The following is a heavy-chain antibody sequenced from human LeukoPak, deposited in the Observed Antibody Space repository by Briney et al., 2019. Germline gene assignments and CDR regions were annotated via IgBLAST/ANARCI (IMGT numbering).Heavy chain of an antibody. J-gene: IGHJ5*01. CDR3: ARVRAYNWNDGGWFDP. V-gene: IGHV1-2*02. CDR2: INPNSGGT. D-gene: IGHD1-1*01. Sequence: ASVKVSCKASGYTFTSYYMHWVRQTPGQGLEWMGWINPNSGGTNYAQKFQGRVTMTRDTSITTAYMEVSRLRSDDTAVYYCARVRAYNWNDGGWFDPWGQGTQVTVSS. CDR1: GYTFTSYY.